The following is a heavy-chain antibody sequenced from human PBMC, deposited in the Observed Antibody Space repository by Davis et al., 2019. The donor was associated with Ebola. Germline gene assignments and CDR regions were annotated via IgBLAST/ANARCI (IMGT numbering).Heavy chain of an antibody. J-gene: IGHJ3*02. Sequence: ASVKVSCKTSGYTFTNYFVHWLRQAPGQGLEWMGSINCNSGGTNYVEKLQGRVTMTRDTSIGTAYMELSRLESDDTAVYYCARDGGSYSAFDIWGQGTMVTVSS. V-gene: IGHV1-2*02. CDR1: GYTFTNYF. D-gene: IGHD1-26*01. CDR3: ARDGGSYSAFDI. CDR2: INCNSGGT.